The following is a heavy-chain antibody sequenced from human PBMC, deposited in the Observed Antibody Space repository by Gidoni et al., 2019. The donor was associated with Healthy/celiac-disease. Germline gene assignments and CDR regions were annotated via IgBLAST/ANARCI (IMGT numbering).Heavy chain of an antibody. J-gene: IGHJ5*02. CDR3: ARGRDYNWFDP. CDR2: IYSSGST. Sequence: QVQLQESGPGLVKPSQTLSLTCTVSGGSISSGGYYWSWLRQHPGKGLEWIGYIYSSGSTYYNPSLKSRVTISVDTSKNQFSLKLSSVTAADTAVYYCARGRDYNWFDPWGQGTLVTVSS. CDR1: GGSISSGGYY. V-gene: IGHV4-31*03.